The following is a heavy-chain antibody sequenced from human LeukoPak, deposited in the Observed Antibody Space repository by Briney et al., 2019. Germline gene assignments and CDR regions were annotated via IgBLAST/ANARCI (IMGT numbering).Heavy chain of an antibody. D-gene: IGHD2-15*01. J-gene: IGHJ4*02. Sequence: GGSLRLSCAASGFTFSSYGMHWVRQAPGKGLEWVGRIKSKTDGGTTDYAAPVKGRFTISRDDSKNTLYLQMNSLKTEDTAVYYCTTRGSGGSCYDWGQGTLVTVSS. CDR3: TTRGSGGSCYD. CDR1: GFTFSSYG. V-gene: IGHV3-15*07. CDR2: IKSKTDGGTT.